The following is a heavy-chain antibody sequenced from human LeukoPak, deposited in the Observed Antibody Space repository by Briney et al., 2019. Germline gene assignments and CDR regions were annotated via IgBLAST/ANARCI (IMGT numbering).Heavy chain of an antibody. CDR2: IYYSGST. CDR3: ARRYQRAGTNWFDP. V-gene: IGHV4-59*08. CDR1: GCSISRYY. J-gene: IGHJ5*02. Sequence: PSETLSLTCTVSGCSISRYYWSWIRQPPGKGLEWIGYIYYSGSTNYNPSLKSRVTISVDTSKNQFSLKLSSVTAADTAVYYCARRYQRAGTNWFDPWGQGTLVTVSS. D-gene: IGHD1/OR15-1a*01.